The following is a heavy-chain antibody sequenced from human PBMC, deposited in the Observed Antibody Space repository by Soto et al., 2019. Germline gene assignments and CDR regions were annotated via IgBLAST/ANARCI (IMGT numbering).Heavy chain of an antibody. CDR1: GGSISSYY. J-gene: IGHJ4*02. CDR2: IYYSGST. D-gene: IGHD2-15*01. Sequence: PSETLSLTCTVSGGSISSYYWSWIRQPPGKGLEWIGYIYYSGSTNYNPSLKSRVTISVDTSKNQFSLKLSSVTAADTAVYYCARTPYCSGGSCPLGAFDYWGQGTLVTVSS. V-gene: IGHV4-59*01. CDR3: ARTPYCSGGSCPLGAFDY.